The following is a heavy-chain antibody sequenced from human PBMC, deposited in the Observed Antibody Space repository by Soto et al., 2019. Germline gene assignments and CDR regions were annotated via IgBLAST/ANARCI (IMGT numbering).Heavy chain of an antibody. Sequence: ASVTVSAGDAGETFTRYDINWVQRATGQVLEWMGWMNPNSGNTGYAQKFQGRVTMTRNTSISTAYMELSSLRSEDTAVYYCARGYMQQLVRLVYYYYYYGMDGWGQGTTVTVSS. CDR2: MNPNSGNT. J-gene: IGHJ6*02. CDR1: GETFTRYD. V-gene: IGHV1-8*01. CDR3: ARGYMQQLVRLVYYYYYYGMDG. D-gene: IGHD6-13*01.